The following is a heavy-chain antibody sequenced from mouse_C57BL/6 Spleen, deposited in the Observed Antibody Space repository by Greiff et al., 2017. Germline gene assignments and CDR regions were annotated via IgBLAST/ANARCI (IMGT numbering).Heavy chain of an antibody. CDR2: IYWDDDK. D-gene: IGHD1-1*01. Sequence: QVTLKVCGPGILQSSQTLSLTCSFSGFSLSTSGMGVSWIRQPSGKGLEWLAHIYWDDDKRYNPSLKSRLTISKDTSRKQVFLKITSVDPADTATYYYARSVYYYGSSPVFAYWGQGTLVTVSA. J-gene: IGHJ3*01. CDR1: GFSLSTSGMG. V-gene: IGHV8-12*01. CDR3: ARSVYYYGSSPVFAY.